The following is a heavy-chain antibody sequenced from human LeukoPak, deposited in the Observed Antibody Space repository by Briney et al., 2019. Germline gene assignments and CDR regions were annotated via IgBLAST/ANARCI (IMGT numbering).Heavy chain of an antibody. D-gene: IGHD3-22*01. J-gene: IGHJ3*01. Sequence: PSETLSLTCVVSGGFISSGGYYWGWIRHPPEKGLEWIGSVHHSGITYYNTSLKSRVTISVDKSKNQFSLELTSVIAADTAVYYCARNPPNYYDSSGRMGAFDVWGQGTMVTVSS. CDR2: VHHSGIT. V-gene: IGHV4-39*01. CDR1: GGFISSGGYY. CDR3: ARNPPNYYDSSGRMGAFDV.